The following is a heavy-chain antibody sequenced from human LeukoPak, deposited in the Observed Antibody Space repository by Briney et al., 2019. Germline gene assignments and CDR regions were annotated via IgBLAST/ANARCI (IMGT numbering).Heavy chain of an antibody. Sequence: PSETLSLTCTVSGGSISRGGYYWSWIRLRPGKGPELIGYIYDNGATDCNPSLKSRLIMSVDTSKNQYSLRLNSVSAADTAVYHCARGPTSDDSFDIWGQGTMVTVSS. CDR2: IYDNGAT. CDR1: GGSISRGGYY. CDR3: ARGPTSDDSFDI. V-gene: IGHV4-31*03. D-gene: IGHD2-2*01. J-gene: IGHJ3*02.